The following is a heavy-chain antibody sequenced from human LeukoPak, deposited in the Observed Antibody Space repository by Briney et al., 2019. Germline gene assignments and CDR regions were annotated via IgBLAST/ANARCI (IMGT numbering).Heavy chain of an antibody. CDR1: GYTLTELS. J-gene: IGHJ4*02. CDR2: FDPEDGET. Sequence: ASVKVSCKVSGYTLTELSMHWVRQAPGKGLEWMGGFDPEDGETIYAQKLQGRVTMTEDTSTDTAYMELRSLRSEDTAVYYCSTAPGYRNYWGQGTLVAVSS. CDR3: STAPGYRNY. D-gene: IGHD3-9*01. V-gene: IGHV1-24*01.